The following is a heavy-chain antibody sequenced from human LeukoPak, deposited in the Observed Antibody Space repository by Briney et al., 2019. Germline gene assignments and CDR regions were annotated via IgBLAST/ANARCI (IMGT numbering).Heavy chain of an antibody. V-gene: IGHV1-18*01. J-gene: IGHJ4*02. CDR1: GYTFTSYG. CDR2: ISAYNGNT. D-gene: IGHD3-9*01. CDR3: ARPAERLSSYGILTPFDY. Sequence: ASVKVSCKASGYTFTSYGISWVRQAPGQGLEWMGWISAYNGNTNYAQKLQGRVTMTTDTSTSTAYMELRSLRSDDTAVYYCARPAERLSSYGILTPFDYWGQGTLVTVSS.